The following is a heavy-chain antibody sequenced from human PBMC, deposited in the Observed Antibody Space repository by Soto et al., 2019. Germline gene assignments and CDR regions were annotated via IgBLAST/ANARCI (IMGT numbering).Heavy chain of an antibody. V-gene: IGHV3-33*01. CDR2: IWYDGSNK. D-gene: IGHD6-19*01. Sequence: QVQLVESGGGVVQPGRSLRLSCAASGFTFSSYGMHWVRQAPGKGLEWVAVIWYDGSNKYYADSVKSRFSISRDNSKNTLYLQMNSLRAEDTAVYYCAREIAVAVPDYWGQGTLVTVSS. CDR1: GFTFSSYG. CDR3: AREIAVAVPDY. J-gene: IGHJ4*02.